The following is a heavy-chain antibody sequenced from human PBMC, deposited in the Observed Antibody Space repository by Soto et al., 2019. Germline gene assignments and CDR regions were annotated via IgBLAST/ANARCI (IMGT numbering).Heavy chain of an antibody. CDR3: ASLSCVNSPSPSDF. J-gene: IGHJ4*02. Sequence: GESLKISCKGSGYIFTNFWIAWVRQMPGKALEWMGMIYPGDSDTKYSPSFQGQVTISADKSINIAYLQWTSLKASDTAMYYCASLSCVNSPSPSDFWGQAALVT. CDR2: IYPGDSDT. CDR1: GYIFTNFW. V-gene: IGHV5-51*01.